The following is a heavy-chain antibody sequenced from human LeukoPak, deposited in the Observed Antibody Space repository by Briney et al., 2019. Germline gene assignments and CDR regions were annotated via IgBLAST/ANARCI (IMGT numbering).Heavy chain of an antibody. D-gene: IGHD2-21*02. CDR3: ALLGYCGGDCYSDY. V-gene: IGHV1-46*01. Sequence: ASVTVSCKASGYTFTSYYMHWVRQAPGQGLEWMGLINPSGGSTSYAQKFQGRVTMTRDTSTSTVYMELSSLRSEDTAVYYCALLGYCGGDCYSDYWGQGTLVTVSS. CDR1: GYTFTSYY. J-gene: IGHJ4*02. CDR2: INPSGGST.